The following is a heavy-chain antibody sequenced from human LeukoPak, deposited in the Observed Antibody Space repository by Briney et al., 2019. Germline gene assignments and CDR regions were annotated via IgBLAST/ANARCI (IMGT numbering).Heavy chain of an antibody. CDR3: ARGRSSWPPYYYYYMDV. CDR1: GYTFTSYD. V-gene: IGHV1-8*01. CDR2: MNPNSGNT. Sequence: ASVKVSCKASGYTFTSYDINWVRQATGQGLEWVGWMNPNSGNTGYAQKFQGRVTMTRNTSISTAYMELSSLRSEDTAVYYCARGRSSWPPYYYYYMDVWGKGTTVTVSS. D-gene: IGHD6-13*01. J-gene: IGHJ6*03.